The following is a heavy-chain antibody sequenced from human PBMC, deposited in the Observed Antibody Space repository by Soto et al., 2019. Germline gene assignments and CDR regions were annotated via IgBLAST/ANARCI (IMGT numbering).Heavy chain of an antibody. CDR3: SRDVGAAGHINFGY. CDR2: ISGDSGKT. V-gene: IGHV1-3*01. D-gene: IGHD6-19*01. Sequence: ASVRVSSKASGHILTKSAMHSVRHAPGQRLGWIGWISGDSGKTKHSPKFQDSVTITRDASTRKAYMELSSLTSEDRALYYCSRDVGAAGHINFGYGGQGALVTVSS. CDR1: GHILTKSA. J-gene: IGHJ4*03.